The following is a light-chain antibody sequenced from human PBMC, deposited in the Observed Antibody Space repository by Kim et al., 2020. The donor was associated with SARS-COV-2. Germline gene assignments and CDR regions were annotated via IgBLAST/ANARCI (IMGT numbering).Light chain of an antibody. CDR3: QQGYSSPQIT. Sequence: SVGNRVIITCRASQSISSHLNWYQQKPGKAPKLLIYAASSLQSGVPSRFTGSGSGTEFTLTIRTLQPEDSATYYCQQGYSSPQITFGQGTRLEIK. CDR1: QSISSH. V-gene: IGKV1-39*01. CDR2: AAS. J-gene: IGKJ5*01.